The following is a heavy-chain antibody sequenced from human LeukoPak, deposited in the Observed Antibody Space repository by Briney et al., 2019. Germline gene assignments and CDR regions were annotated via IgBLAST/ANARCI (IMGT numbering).Heavy chain of an antibody. Sequence: ASVKVSCKASGGTFSSYAISWVRQAPGQGLEWMGGIIPIFGTANYAQKFQGRVTITADESTSTAYMELSSLRSEDTAAYYCARDFTGDSSGWYYFDYWGQGTLVTVSS. CDR1: GGTFSSYA. D-gene: IGHD3-22*01. V-gene: IGHV1-69*13. CDR2: IIPIFGTA. J-gene: IGHJ4*02. CDR3: ARDFTGDSSGWYYFDY.